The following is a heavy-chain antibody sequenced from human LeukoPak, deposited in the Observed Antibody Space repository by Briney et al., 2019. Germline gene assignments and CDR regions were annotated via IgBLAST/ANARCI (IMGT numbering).Heavy chain of an antibody. J-gene: IGHJ4*02. Sequence: GGSLRLSCAASGFTFSTYEMNWVRQAPGKGLEWVSSIGTDGYSYSAVSVKGRFTISRDNAKGTLYLQMDSLTVEDTALYYCARGTIGGNPASAYWGQGTLVTVSS. V-gene: IGHV3-21*06. CDR1: GFTFSTYE. CDR3: ARGTIGGNPASAY. CDR2: IGTDGYS. D-gene: IGHD4-23*01.